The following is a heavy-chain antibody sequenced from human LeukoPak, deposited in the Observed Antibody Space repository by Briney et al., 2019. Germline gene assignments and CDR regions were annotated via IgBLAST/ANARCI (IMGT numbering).Heavy chain of an antibody. CDR1: GFTVSSNY. CDR2: IYRGGSK. V-gene: IGHV3-53*01. D-gene: IGHD3-16*01. J-gene: IGHJ4*02. Sequence: PGGSLRLSCAASGFTVSSNYMSWVRQAPGKGLEWVSLIYRGGSKEYADSVKGRFNIYRENSKNPLYLQMNSLRAEDTAVYYCARGLTYCFDYWGQGTLVTVSS. CDR3: ARGLTYCFDY.